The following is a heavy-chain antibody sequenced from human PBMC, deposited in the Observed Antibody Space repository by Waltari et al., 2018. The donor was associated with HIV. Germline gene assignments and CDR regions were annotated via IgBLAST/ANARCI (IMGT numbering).Heavy chain of an antibody. J-gene: IGHJ3*02. D-gene: IGHD4-17*01. Sequence: EVLLVESGGGLVQPGGSLRLSFEASGFKFDDYALYWVRQAPGKGLEWVSSISWNSATIGYAESVKGRFTISRDNAKNSLSLQMNSLRPGDTALYYCAKVGMTAVTSYAIDIWGQGTMVTVSS. CDR1: GFKFDDYA. CDR2: ISWNSATI. V-gene: IGHV3-9*01. CDR3: AKVGMTAVTSYAIDI.